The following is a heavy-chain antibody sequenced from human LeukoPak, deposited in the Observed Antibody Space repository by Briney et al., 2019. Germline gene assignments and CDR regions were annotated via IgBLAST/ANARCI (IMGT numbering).Heavy chain of an antibody. V-gene: IGHV3-7*01. CDR2: IKQDGSEK. CDR3: ARTRRYKEGYYFDY. CDR1: GFTFSSYW. D-gene: IGHD3-9*01. Sequence: QAGGSLRLSCAASGFTFSSYWMSWVRQAPGKGLEWVANIKQDGSEKYYVDSVKGRFTISRDNAKNSLYLQMNSLRAEDTAVYYCARTRRYKEGYYFDYWGQGTLVTVSS. J-gene: IGHJ4*02.